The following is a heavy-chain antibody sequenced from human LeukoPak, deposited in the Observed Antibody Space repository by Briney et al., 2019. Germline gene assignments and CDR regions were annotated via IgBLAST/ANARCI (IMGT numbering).Heavy chain of an antibody. CDR3: AREEQLRYFDWLSLTYYYYYMDV. CDR2: VNPNSGGP. J-gene: IGHJ6*03. D-gene: IGHD3-9*01. V-gene: IGHV1-2*02. CDR1: GYTFTGYY. Sequence: ASVKVSCKASGYTFTGYYMLWLRQAPGQGLECRGWVNPNSGGPNYPQKFQGRSTMTGDTSISTAYMELGSLRSDGTAVYYCAREEQLRYFDWLSLTYYYYYMDVWGKGTTVTISS.